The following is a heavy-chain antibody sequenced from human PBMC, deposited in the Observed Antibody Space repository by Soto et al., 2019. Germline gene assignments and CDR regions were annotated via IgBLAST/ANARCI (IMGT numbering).Heavy chain of an antibody. CDR2: IYYSGST. CDR1: GGSISSSSYY. V-gene: IGHV4-39*01. CDR3: ARHGTTMIVGDLDY. Sequence: PSETLSLTCTVSGGSISSSSYYWGWIRQPPGKGLEWIGSIYYSGSTYYNPSLKSRVTISVDTSKNQFSLKLSSVTAADTAAYYCARHGTTMIVGDLDYWGQGTLVTVSS. D-gene: IGHD3-22*01. J-gene: IGHJ4*02.